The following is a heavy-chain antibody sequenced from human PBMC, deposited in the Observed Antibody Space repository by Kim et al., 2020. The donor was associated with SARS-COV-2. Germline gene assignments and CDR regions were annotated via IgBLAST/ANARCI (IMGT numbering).Heavy chain of an antibody. CDR2: IYYSGST. CDR1: GGSISSSSYY. V-gene: IGHV4-39*01. CDR3: ARHGEENYDFWSGYRNYYYYGMDV. D-gene: IGHD3-3*01. Sequence: SETLSLTCTVSGGSISSSSYYWGWIRQPPGKGLEWIGSIYYSGSTYYNPSLKSRVTISVDTSKNQFSLKLSSVTAADTAVYYCARHGEENYDFWSGYRNYYYYGMDVWGQGTTVTVSS. J-gene: IGHJ6*02.